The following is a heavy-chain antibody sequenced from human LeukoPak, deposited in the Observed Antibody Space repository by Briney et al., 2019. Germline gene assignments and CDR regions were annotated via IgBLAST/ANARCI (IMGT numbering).Heavy chain of an antibody. V-gene: IGHV3-48*02. CDR2: ISSRSSSI. J-gene: IGHJ4*02. Sequence: GGSLRLSCAASGFTFDDYAMHWVRQAPGKGLEWVSFISSRSSSIYYADSVKGRFTISRDNAKKSLYLQMNSLRDEDTAVYYCARDHQGFGESIDYWGQGTLVTVSS. CDR1: GFTFDDYA. CDR3: ARDHQGFGESIDY. D-gene: IGHD3-10*01.